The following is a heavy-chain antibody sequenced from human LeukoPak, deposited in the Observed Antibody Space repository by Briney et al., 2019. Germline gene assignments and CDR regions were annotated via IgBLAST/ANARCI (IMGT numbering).Heavy chain of an antibody. CDR2: IRYDGSNK. J-gene: IGHJ6*03. CDR3: AKDRGIQLWRDYYMDV. CDR1: GFTFSSYG. V-gene: IGHV3-30*02. D-gene: IGHD5-18*01. Sequence: GGSLRLSCAASGFTFSSYGMHWVRQAPGKGLEWVAFIRYDGSNKYYADSVKGRFTISKDNSKNTLYLQMNSLRAEDTAVYYCAKDRGIQLWRDYYMDVWGKGTTVTISS.